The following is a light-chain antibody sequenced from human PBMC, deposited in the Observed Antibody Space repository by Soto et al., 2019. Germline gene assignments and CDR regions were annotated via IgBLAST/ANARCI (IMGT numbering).Light chain of an antibody. J-gene: IGLJ1*01. Sequence: QSALTQPPSASGSPGQSVAISCTGTSSDVGGYNYVSWYQQHPGKAPKLMIYEVNKRPSGVPDRFSGSKSGNTASLTVSGLQXXXXADYYCSSYAGSSNVFGTGTKLTVL. V-gene: IGLV2-8*01. CDR1: SSDVGGYNY. CDR2: EVN. CDR3: SSYAGSSNV.